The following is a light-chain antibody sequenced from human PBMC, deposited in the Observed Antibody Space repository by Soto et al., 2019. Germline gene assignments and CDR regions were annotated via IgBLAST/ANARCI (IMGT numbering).Light chain of an antibody. CDR2: DAS. CDR1: QDISNY. CDR3: QQYDNLPLT. Sequence: DIQMTQSPSYLSASVGDRVTITCQASQDISNYLNWYQQKPGKAHKXLIYDASNLETGVPSRFSGSGSGTDFTFTISSLQPEDIETYYCQQYDNLPLTFGGGTKVDIK. J-gene: IGKJ4*01. V-gene: IGKV1-33*01.